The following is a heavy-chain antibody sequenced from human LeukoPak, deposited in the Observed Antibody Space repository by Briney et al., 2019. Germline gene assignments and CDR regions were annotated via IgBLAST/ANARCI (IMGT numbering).Heavy chain of an antibody. J-gene: IGHJ6*03. Sequence: PGGSLRLSCAASGFTFSSYSMNWVRQAPGKGLEWVSSINSGSSYIYYADSVKGRFTISRDNAKNSLYLQMNSLRAEDTAVYYCARADCSSTSCYFGYYYYYYMDVWGKGTTVTVSS. D-gene: IGHD2-2*01. CDR2: INSGSSYI. CDR1: GFTFSSYS. CDR3: ARADCSSTSCYFGYYYYYYMDV. V-gene: IGHV3-21*01.